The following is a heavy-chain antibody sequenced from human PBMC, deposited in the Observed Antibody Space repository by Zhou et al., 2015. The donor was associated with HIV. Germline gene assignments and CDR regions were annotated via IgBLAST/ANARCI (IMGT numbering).Heavy chain of an antibody. CDR1: GGTFSSYA. Sequence: QVQLVQSGAEVKKPGSSVKVSCKASGGTFSSYAISWVRQAPGQGLEWMGGIIPIFGTANYAQKFQGRVTITADESTSTAYMELSSLRSEDTAVYYCARDQRALMPYSSSSFLDAFDIWGQGTMVTVSS. CDR2: IIPIFGTA. CDR3: ARDQRALMPYSSSSFLDAFDI. V-gene: IGHV1-69*12. J-gene: IGHJ3*02. D-gene: IGHD6-6*01.